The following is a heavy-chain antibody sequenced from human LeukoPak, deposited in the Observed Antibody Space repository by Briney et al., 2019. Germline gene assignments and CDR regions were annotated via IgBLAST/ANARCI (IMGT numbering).Heavy chain of an antibody. CDR1: GLTFSSYS. D-gene: IGHD2-21*02. J-gene: IGHJ4*02. Sequence: GGSLRLSCAASGLTFSSYSMNWVRQAPGKGLEWVSSISSSSSYIYYADSVKGRFTISRDNAKNSLYLQMNSLRAEDTAVYYCARAYCGGDCYYSFDYWGQGTLVTVSS. CDR2: ISSSSSYI. V-gene: IGHV3-21*01. CDR3: ARAYCGGDCYYSFDY.